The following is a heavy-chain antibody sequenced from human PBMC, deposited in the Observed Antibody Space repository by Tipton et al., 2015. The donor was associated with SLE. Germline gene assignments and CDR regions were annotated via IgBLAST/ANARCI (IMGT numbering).Heavy chain of an antibody. D-gene: IGHD2-15*01. CDR1: GGSFTMYY. V-gene: IGHV4-34*01. Sequence: GLVKPSETLSLTCAVSGGSFTMYYWSWIRQSAGKGLEWIAEINHGGSTNYNPSLKARVTLSADTSKNQVSLKLASVTAADTAVYYCAAQGGNWFDPWGQGILVTVSS. CDR2: INHGGST. CDR3: AAQGGNWFDP. J-gene: IGHJ5*02.